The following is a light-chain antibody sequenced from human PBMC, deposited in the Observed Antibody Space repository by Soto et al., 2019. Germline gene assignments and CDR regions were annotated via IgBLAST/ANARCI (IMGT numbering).Light chain of an antibody. J-gene: IGKJ1*01. CDR3: QQYGSPPRT. V-gene: IGKV3-20*01. Sequence: EIVLTQSPGTLSLSPGERATLSCRASQSVSSNYLAWYQQKPGQAPRLLIYGASNRITGIPDRFSGSGSGTDFTLTISRLEPEDFAVYHCQQYGSPPRTFGQVTKVEIK. CDR1: QSVSSNY. CDR2: GAS.